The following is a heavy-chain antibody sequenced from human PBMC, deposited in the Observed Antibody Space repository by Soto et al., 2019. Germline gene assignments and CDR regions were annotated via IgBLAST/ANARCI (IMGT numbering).Heavy chain of an antibody. D-gene: IGHD1-26*01. CDR1: GGTFSSYA. J-gene: IGHJ4*02. V-gene: IGHV1-69*13. CDR2: IIPIFGTA. CDR3: ARGGGSYDY. Sequence: SVEVSCKXSGGTFSSYAISWVRQAPGQGLEWMGGIIPIFGTANYAQKFQGRVTITADESTSTAYMELGSLRSQDTAVYYCARGGGSYDYWGQGTLVTVSS.